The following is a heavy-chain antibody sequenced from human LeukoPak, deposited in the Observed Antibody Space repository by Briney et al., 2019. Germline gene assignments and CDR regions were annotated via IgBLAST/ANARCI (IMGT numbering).Heavy chain of an antibody. CDR3: ATVGISRYYGSGYAFDI. D-gene: IGHD3-10*01. Sequence: ASVKVSCKASGYTFTSYGISWVRQAPGQGLEWMGWISAYNGNTIYAQKFQGRVTMTEDTSTDTAYMELSSLRSEDTAVYYCATVGISRYYGSGYAFDIWGQGTMVTVSS. V-gene: IGHV1-18*01. J-gene: IGHJ3*02. CDR2: ISAYNGNT. CDR1: GYTFTSYG.